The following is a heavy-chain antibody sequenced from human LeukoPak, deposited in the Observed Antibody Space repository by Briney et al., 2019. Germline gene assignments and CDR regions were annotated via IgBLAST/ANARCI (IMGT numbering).Heavy chain of an antibody. Sequence: GGSLTLSCAASRFRLSSYSMNWVRQAPPKGLEGVSSISSSSSYIYYADSVKGRFTISRDKAKNSLYLQMNSLRAEDTAVYYCARAQYYYDSSGAVGFDPWGQGTLVTVSS. D-gene: IGHD3-22*01. V-gene: IGHV3-21*01. J-gene: IGHJ5*02. CDR1: RFRLSSYS. CDR3: ARAQYYYDSSGAVGFDP. CDR2: ISSSSSYI.